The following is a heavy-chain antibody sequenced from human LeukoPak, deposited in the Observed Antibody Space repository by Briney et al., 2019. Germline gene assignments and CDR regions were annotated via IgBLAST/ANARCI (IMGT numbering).Heavy chain of an antibody. Sequence: PSETLSLTCAVYGGSFSGYYSSWIRQPPGKGLEWIGEINHSGSTNYNPSLKSRVTISVDTSKNQFSLKLSSVTAADTAVYYCARGRGWYSDAFDIWGQGTMVTVSS. CDR2: INHSGST. V-gene: IGHV4-34*01. CDR1: GGSFSGYY. CDR3: ARGRGWYSDAFDI. J-gene: IGHJ3*02. D-gene: IGHD6-19*01.